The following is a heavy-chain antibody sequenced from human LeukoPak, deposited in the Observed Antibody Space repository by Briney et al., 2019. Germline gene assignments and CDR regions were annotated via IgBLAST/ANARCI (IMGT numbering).Heavy chain of an antibody. J-gene: IGHJ4*02. CDR2: ITGGGGKT. V-gene: IGHV3-23*01. Sequence: GGALRLACAPSGLTFSYPAMGSVRHPPGKGLEWVPAITGGGGKTIYGDSLKGRFTISRDNSKTTLYLQMNSLRAEDTAVYYCVKDWEAVSDTATGIDYWGQGTLVTVSS. CDR1: GLTFSYPA. CDR3: VKDWEAVSDTATGIDY. D-gene: IGHD6-19*01.